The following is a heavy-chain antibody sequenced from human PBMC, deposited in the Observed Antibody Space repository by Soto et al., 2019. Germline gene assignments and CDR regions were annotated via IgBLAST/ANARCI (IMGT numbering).Heavy chain of an antibody. CDR3: AKGAAGAVDYYYGMDV. V-gene: IGHV3-23*01. CDR2: ISGSGGST. D-gene: IGHD3-10*01. J-gene: IGHJ6*02. CDR1: GFTFSSYA. Sequence: GGSLRLSCAASGFTFSSYAMSWVRQAPGKGLEWVSAISGSGGSTYYADSVKGRFTISRDNSKNTLYLQMNSLRAEDTAVYYCAKGAAGAVDYYYGMDVWGQGTTVTVSS.